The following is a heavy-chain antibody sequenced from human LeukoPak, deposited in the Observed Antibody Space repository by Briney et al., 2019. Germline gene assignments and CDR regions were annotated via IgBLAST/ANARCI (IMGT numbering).Heavy chain of an antibody. CDR1: GYTFTSYG. D-gene: IGHD1-26*01. CDR3: ARDLLSGSYYRGAFDI. J-gene: IGHJ3*02. Sequence: ASVMVSCKASGYTFTSYGISWVRQAPGQGLESMGWISAYNGNTNYAQKLQGRVTMTTDTSTSTAYMELRSLRSDDTAVYYCARDLLSGSYYRGAFDIWGQGTMVTVSS. V-gene: IGHV1-18*01. CDR2: ISAYNGNT.